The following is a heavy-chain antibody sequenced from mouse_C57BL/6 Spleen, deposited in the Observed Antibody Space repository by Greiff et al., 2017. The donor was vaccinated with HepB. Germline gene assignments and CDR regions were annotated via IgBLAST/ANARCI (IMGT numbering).Heavy chain of an antibody. J-gene: IGHJ2*01. CDR1: GFSFNTYA. CDR3: VLTTVVGFDY. V-gene: IGHV10-1*01. Sequence: DVHLVESGGGLVQPKGSLKLSCAASGFSFNTYAMNWVRQAPGKGLEWVARIRSKSNNYATYYADSVKDRFTISRDDSESMLYLQMNNLKTEDTAMYYCVLTTVVGFDYWGQGTTLTVSS. CDR2: IRSKSNNYAT. D-gene: IGHD1-1*01.